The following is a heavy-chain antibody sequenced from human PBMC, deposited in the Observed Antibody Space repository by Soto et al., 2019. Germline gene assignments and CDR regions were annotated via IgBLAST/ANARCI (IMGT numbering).Heavy chain of an antibody. D-gene: IGHD4-17*01. CDR2: ICYDGSNK. CDR3: ARETTVTRFDY. Sequence: QVQLVESGGGVVQPGRSLRLSCAASGFTFSNYGMHWVRQAPGKGLEWVAVICYDGSNKYYADSVKGRFSISRDNSKNTLYLQMNSLRAEDTAVYYCARETTVTRFDYWGQGTLVTVSS. V-gene: IGHV3-33*01. CDR1: GFTFSNYG. J-gene: IGHJ4*02.